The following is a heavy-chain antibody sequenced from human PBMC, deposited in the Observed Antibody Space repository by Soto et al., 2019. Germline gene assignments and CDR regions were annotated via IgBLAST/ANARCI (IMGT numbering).Heavy chain of an antibody. D-gene: IGHD6-13*01. CDR2: IFSNDEK. J-gene: IGHJ6*03. Sequence: SGPTLVNPTETLTLTCTVSGFSLSNARMGVSWIRQPPGKALEWLAHIFSNDEKSYSTSLKSRLTISKDTSKSQVVLTMTNMDPVDTATYYCARAVAAAGMNYYYYYMDVWGKGTTVTVSS. CDR3: ARAVAAAGMNYYYYYMDV. V-gene: IGHV2-26*01. CDR1: GFSLSNARMG.